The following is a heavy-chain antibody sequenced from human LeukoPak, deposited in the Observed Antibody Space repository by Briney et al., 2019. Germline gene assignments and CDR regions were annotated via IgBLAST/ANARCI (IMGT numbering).Heavy chain of an antibody. CDR2: ISSSGSTI. J-gene: IGHJ4*02. CDR1: GFTFSNYE. V-gene: IGHV3-48*03. Sequence: GGSLRLSCAASGFTFSNYEMNWVRQAPGKGLEWVSYISSSGSTIYYADSVKGRFTISRDNAKNSLYLQMNSLRAEDTAVYYCAQIYTYGSSQFDYWGQGTLVTVSS. D-gene: IGHD5-18*01. CDR3: AQIYTYGSSQFDY.